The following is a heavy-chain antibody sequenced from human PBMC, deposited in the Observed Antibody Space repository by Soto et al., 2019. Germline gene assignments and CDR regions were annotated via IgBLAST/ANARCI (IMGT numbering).Heavy chain of an antibody. Sequence: ASVKVSCKASGGTFSSYAISWVRQAPGQGLEWMGGIIPIFGTANYAQKFQGRVTITADESTSTAYMELSSLRSEDTAVYYCARGKTGTTTIYYYGMDVWGQGTTVTVSS. J-gene: IGHJ6*02. CDR3: ARGKTGTTTIYYYGMDV. V-gene: IGHV1-69*13. CDR1: GGTFSSYA. D-gene: IGHD1-7*01. CDR2: IIPIFGTA.